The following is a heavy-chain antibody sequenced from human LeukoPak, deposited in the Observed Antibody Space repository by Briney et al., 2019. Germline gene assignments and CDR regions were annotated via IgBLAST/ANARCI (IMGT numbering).Heavy chain of an antibody. D-gene: IGHD4-23*01. CDR2: ISASGADT. Sequence: GGSLRLSCTTSGFIFAKYAMAWVRQSPGKGLEWVSTISASGADTYYADSVRGRFTISRDNSRNALYLQLSRLRVDDTAFYYCPKPLLTPGNWGPGTLVAVSS. V-gene: IGHV3-23*01. CDR3: PKPLLTPGN. CDR1: GFIFAKYA. J-gene: IGHJ4*02.